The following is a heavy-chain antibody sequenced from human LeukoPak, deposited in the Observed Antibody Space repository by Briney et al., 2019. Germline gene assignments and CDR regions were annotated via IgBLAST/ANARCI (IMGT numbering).Heavy chain of an antibody. CDR1: GYSFTNYA. D-gene: IGHD2-15*01. Sequence: GASVKVSCKASGYSFTNYAMHWVRQAPGQGLEWMGGIIPIFGTANYAQKFQGRVTITADESTSTAYMELSSLRSEDTAVYYCARGYLVAATHSSAYDYWGQGTLVTVSS. V-gene: IGHV1-69*13. J-gene: IGHJ4*02. CDR2: IIPIFGTA. CDR3: ARGYLVAATHSSAYDY.